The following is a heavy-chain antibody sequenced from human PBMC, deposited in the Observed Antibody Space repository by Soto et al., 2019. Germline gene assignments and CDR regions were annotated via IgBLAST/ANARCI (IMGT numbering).Heavy chain of an antibody. CDR2: ISINNGNT. V-gene: IGHV1-18*01. CDR3: SRLQHWTDGVNYYNYMDV. CDR1: GYTFSNFG. J-gene: IGHJ6*03. Sequence: QVQLVQSGPEVRQPGASVKVSCKASGYTFSNFGVAWVRQAPGKGLEWMAWISINNGNTNYAQRFQGRMTMTTDTSTSTDYMELRSLRSDDTAVYFCSRLQHWTDGVNYYNYMDVWGKGATFTVS. D-gene: IGHD2-8*01.